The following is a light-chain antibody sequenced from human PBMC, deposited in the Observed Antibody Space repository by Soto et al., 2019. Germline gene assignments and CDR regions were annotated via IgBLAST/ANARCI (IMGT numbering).Light chain of an antibody. CDR3: QQRSTWPLT. CDR2: DAS. J-gene: IGKJ4*01. CDR1: QSISSH. V-gene: IGKV3-11*01. Sequence: EIVLTQSPATLSLSPGERATLSRRASQSISSHLAWYQQKPGQAPSLLIYDASNRATGIPARFSGSGSGTDFTLTISSLEPEDFAVYYCQQRSTWPLTFGGGTKV.